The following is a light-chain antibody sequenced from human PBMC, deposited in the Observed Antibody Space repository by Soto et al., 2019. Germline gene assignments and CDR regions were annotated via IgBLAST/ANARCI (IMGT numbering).Light chain of an antibody. J-gene: IGKJ4*01. V-gene: IGKV1-39*01. CDR3: QQLRMYPST. CDR2: AAS. Sequence: DIQMTQSPSSLSASVGDRVTITCRASQSISSYLNWYQQKPGKAPNLLIYAASSLQSGVPSRFSGSGSGTDFTLTISSLQPEDFATYYCQQLRMYPSTFGGGTKVDIK. CDR1: QSISSY.